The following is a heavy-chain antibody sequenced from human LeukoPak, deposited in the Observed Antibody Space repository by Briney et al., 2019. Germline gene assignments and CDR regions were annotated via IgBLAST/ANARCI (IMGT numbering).Heavy chain of an antibody. CDR1: GFTFSDYY. V-gene: IGHV3-11*06. Sequence: PGGSLRLSCAASGFTFSDYYMSWIRQAPGKGLEWVSYISSSSSYTNYADSVKGRFTISRDNAKNSLYLQMNSLRAEDTAVYYCARDERPGAAAAGLGMDVWGQGTTVTVSS. CDR2: ISSSSSYT. J-gene: IGHJ6*02. D-gene: IGHD6-13*01. CDR3: ARDERPGAAAAGLGMDV.